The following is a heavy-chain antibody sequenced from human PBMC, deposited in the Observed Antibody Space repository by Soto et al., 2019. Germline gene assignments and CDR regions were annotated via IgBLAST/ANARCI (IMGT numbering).Heavy chain of an antibody. J-gene: IGHJ4*02. CDR3: ARMDRDDVLTGDFH. D-gene: IGHD3-9*01. V-gene: IGHV1-69*08. CDR2: IIPILDTV. CDR1: GGTFSSHT. Sequence: QVQLVQSGAEVKKPGSSVKVSCKASGGTFSSHTINWVRQAPGQGLEWMGRIIPILDTVDFAQKFQGRVTLTADRSTTTAYMELSSLKSDDTAVYYCARMDRDDVLTGDFHWGQGTLVSVSS.